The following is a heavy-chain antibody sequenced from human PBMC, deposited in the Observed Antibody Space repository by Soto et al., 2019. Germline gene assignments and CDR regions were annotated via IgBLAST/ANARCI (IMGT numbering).Heavy chain of an antibody. CDR1: GGSFSGYY. D-gene: IGHD3-10*01. V-gene: IGHV4-34*01. J-gene: IGHJ5*02. CDR2: INHSGST. CDR3: ARGKVRGVLNWFDP. Sequence: SETLSLTCAVYGGSFSGYYWSWIRQPPGKGLEWIGEINHSGSTNYNPSLKSRVTISVDTSKNQFSLKLSSVTAADTAVYYCARGKVRGVLNWFDPWGQGTLVTVSS.